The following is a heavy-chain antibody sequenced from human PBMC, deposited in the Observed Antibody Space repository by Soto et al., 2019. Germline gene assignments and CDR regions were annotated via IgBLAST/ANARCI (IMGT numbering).Heavy chain of an antibody. CDR2: IIPIFGTA. CDR1: GGTFSSYA. V-gene: IGHV1-69*06. D-gene: IGHD6-13*01. J-gene: IGHJ6*02. CDR3: ARGYSSSWTVLYYGMDV. Sequence: SVKVSCKASGGTFSSYAISWVRQAPGQGLEWMGGIIPIFGTANYAQKFQGRVTITADKSTSTAYMELSSLRSEDTAVYYCARGYSSSWTVLYYGMDVWGQGTTVTVSS.